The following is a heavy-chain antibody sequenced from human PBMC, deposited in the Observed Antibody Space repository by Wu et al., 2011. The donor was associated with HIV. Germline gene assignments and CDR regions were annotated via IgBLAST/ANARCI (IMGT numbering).Heavy chain of an antibody. CDR3: ARVWGNRGVDYSAHFGMDV. J-gene: IGHJ6*04. V-gene: IGHV1-18*01. CDR1: GYTSDTYG. CDR2: ISASGDKR. D-gene: IGHD3-16*01. Sequence: VQLVQSGPEVKKPGASVKVSCEASGYTSDTYGISWVRRAPGQGLEWMGWISASGDKREYAQKFQGRVTITADESTSTTYMELNSLRSEDTAVYYCARVWGNRGVDYSAHFGMDVWGKGTTVTVSS.